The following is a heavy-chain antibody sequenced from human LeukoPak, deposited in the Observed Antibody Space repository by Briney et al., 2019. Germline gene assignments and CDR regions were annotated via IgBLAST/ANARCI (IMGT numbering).Heavy chain of an antibody. D-gene: IGHD6-6*01. J-gene: IGHJ4*02. CDR3: ARGGIAARHRYYFDY. CDR2: IYTTAST. V-gene: IGHV4-61*02. Sequence: IYTTASTNYNPSLKSRVTISVNTSKNQFSLKLSSVTAADTAVYYCARGGIAARHRYYFDYWGQGTLVTVSS.